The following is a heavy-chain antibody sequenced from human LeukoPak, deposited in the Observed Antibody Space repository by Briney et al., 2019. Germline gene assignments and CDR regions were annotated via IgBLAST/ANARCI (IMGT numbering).Heavy chain of an antibody. J-gene: IGHJ4*02. CDR1: GGTFSSYA. Sequence: GSSVTVSFKASGGTFSSYAISWVRQAPGQGLEWMGRIIPIFGTANYAQKFQGRVTITTDESTSTAYMELSSLRSEDTAVYYCASGSYRTYLGNWGQGILVTVSS. V-gene: IGHV1-69*05. D-gene: IGHD1-26*01. CDR3: ASGSYRTYLGN. CDR2: IIPIFGTA.